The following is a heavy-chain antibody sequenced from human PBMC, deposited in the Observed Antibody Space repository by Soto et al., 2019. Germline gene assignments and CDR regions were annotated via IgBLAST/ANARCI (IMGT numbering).Heavy chain of an antibody. D-gene: IGHD3-10*02. CDR2: IYHIGST. V-gene: IGHV4-59*12. CDR3: ARMFYSSVNDNWFDA. Sequence: SETLSLTCTVSDGSIGSDYWSWSRQPPGKGLEWIGNIYHIGSTNYNPSLKSRVTMSIDTSKNRFSLKLSSVTAADTAVYYCARMFYSSVNDNWFDAWGQGTMVTVSS. CDR1: DGSIGSDY. J-gene: IGHJ5*01.